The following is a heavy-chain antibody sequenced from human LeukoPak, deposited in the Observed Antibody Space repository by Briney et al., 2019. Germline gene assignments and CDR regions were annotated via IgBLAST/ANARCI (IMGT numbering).Heavy chain of an antibody. J-gene: IGHJ4*02. CDR3: ARDSYCNGNRCYLTTPY. D-gene: IGHD2-15*01. V-gene: IGHV3-33*01. CDR1: GFTFSSYG. Sequence: PGGSLRLSCAASGFTFSSYGMHWVRQAPGKGLEWVAVIWYDGSNKYYVDSVKGRFTISRDNSKNTLYLQMNSLRAEDTAVYYCARDSYCNGNRCYLTTPYWGQGTLVTVSS. CDR2: IWYDGSNK.